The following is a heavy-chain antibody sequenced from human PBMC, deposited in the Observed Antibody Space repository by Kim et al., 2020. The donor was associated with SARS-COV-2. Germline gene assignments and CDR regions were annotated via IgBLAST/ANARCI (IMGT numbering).Heavy chain of an antibody. Sequence: GGSLRLSCAASGFTFSDYYMSWIRQAPGKGLEWVSYISSSSSYTNYADSVKGRFTISRDNAKNSLYLQMNSLRAEDTAVYYCARERYCSSTSCYVGWHYYYYGMDVWGQGTTVTVSS. CDR1: GFTFSDYY. D-gene: IGHD2-2*01. CDR3: ARERYCSSTSCYVGWHYYYYGMDV. J-gene: IGHJ6*02. CDR2: ISSSSSYT. V-gene: IGHV3-11*05.